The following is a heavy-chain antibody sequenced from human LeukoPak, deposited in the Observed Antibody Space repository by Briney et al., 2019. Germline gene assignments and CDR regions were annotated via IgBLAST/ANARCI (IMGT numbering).Heavy chain of an antibody. Sequence: PSETLSLTCAVSGGSISSSNWWSWVRQPPGKGLEWIGEIYHSGSTNYNPSLKSRVTISVDKSKNQFSLKLSSVTAADTAVYYCAREQTYYYDSSGYPPFDYWGQGTLLTVSS. CDR2: IYHSGST. CDR1: GGSISSSNW. D-gene: IGHD3-22*01. V-gene: IGHV4-4*02. CDR3: AREQTYYYDSSGYPPFDY. J-gene: IGHJ4*02.